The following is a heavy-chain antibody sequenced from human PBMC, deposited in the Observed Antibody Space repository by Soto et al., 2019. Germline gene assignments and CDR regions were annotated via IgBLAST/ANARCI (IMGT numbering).Heavy chain of an antibody. CDR3: ARSAQDQTYYYDSSGYYFPWYFDY. CDR2: IYYSGST. V-gene: IGHV4-59*12. Sequence: SETLSLTCTVSGGSISSYYWSWIRQPPGKGLEWIGYIYYSGSTNYNPSLKSRVTISVDTSKNQFSLKLSSVTAADTAVYYCARSAQDQTYYYDSSGYYFPWYFDYWGQGTLVTVSS. CDR1: GGSISSYY. D-gene: IGHD3-22*01. J-gene: IGHJ4*02.